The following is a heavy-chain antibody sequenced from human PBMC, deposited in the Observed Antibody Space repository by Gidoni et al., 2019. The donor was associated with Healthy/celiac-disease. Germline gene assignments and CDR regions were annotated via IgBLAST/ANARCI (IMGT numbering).Heavy chain of an antibody. J-gene: IGHJ3*02. Sequence: EVQLVESGGGLVQPGRSLRLSCAASGFPFGAYAMHWVRQAPGKGLEWVSGMSWNSGSIGYADSVKGRFTISRDNAKNSLYLQMNSLRAEDTALYYCLCGLSGGSSSDAFDIWGQGTMVTVSS. CDR3: LCGLSGGSSSDAFDI. D-gene: IGHD2-15*01. CDR1: GFPFGAYA. V-gene: IGHV3-9*01. CDR2: MSWNSGSI.